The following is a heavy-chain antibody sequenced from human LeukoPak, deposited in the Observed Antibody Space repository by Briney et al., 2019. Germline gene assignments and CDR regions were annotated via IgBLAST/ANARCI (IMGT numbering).Heavy chain of an antibody. CDR3: AIVESGSWFDP. Sequence: SETLSLTCAVYGGSFSGYYWSWIRQPPGKGLEWIGEINHSGGTNYNPSLKSRVTISVDTSKNQFSLKPSSVTAADTAVYYCAIVESGSWFDPWGQGTLVTVSS. J-gene: IGHJ5*02. D-gene: IGHD2-15*01. V-gene: IGHV4-34*01. CDR2: INHSGGT. CDR1: GGSFSGYY.